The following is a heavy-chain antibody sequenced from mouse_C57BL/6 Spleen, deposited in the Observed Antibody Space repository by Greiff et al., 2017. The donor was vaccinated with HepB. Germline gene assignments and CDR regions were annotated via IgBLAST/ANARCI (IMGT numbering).Heavy chain of an antibody. V-gene: IGHV14-1*01. Sequence: EVQLQESGAELVRPGASVKLSCTASGFNIKDYYMHWVKQRPEQGLEWIGRIDPEDGDTEYAPKFQGKATMTADTSSNTAYLQLSSLTSEDTAVYYCTTCASTVVATRYFDVWGTGTTVTVSS. CDR3: TTCASTVVATRYFDV. J-gene: IGHJ1*03. D-gene: IGHD1-1*01. CDR1: GFNIKDYY. CDR2: IDPEDGDT.